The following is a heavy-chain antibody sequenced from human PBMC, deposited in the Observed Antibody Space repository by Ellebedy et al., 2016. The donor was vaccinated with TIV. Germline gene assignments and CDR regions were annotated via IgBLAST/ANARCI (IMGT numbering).Heavy chain of an antibody. CDR1: GGTFSSYA. CDR3: ARGSRNGYNPPLDY. CDR2: IIPIFGTA. V-gene: IGHV1-69*13. Sequence: AASVKVSCKASGGTFSSYAISWVRQAPGQGLEWMGGIIPIFGTANYAQKFQGRVTITADESTSTAYMELSSLRSEDTAVYYCARGSRNGYNPPLDYWGQGTLVTVSS. D-gene: IGHD5-24*01. J-gene: IGHJ4*02.